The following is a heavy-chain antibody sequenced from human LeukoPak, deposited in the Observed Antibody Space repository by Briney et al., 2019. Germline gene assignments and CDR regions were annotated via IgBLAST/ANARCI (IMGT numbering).Heavy chain of an antibody. Sequence: GGSLRLSCAAPGFTFSSYAMSWVRQAPGKGLEWVSAISGSGGSTYYADSVKGRFTISRDNSKNTLYLQMNSLRAEDTAVYYCAKEHDFWSGYQDDGAFDIWGQGTMVTVSS. CDR3: AKEHDFWSGYQDDGAFDI. J-gene: IGHJ3*02. D-gene: IGHD3-3*01. V-gene: IGHV3-23*01. CDR2: ISGSGGST. CDR1: GFTFSSYA.